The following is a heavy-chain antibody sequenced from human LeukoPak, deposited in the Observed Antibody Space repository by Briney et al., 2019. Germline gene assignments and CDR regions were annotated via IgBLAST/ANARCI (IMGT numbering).Heavy chain of an antibody. CDR3: ARYKTAGDYFDY. V-gene: IGHV3-23*03. CDR1: GFTFDNYG. Sequence: GSLRLSCAASGFTFDNYGMSWVRQAPGKGLEWVSIIYSGGSRYYADSVKGRFTISRDNSKNTLYLQMNTLRAEDTAVYYCARYKTAGDYFDYWGQGTLVTVSS. CDR2: IYSGGSR. D-gene: IGHD2-21*02. J-gene: IGHJ4*02.